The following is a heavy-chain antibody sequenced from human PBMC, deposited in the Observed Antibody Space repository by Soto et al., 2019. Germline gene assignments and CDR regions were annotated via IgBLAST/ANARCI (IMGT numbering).Heavy chain of an antibody. V-gene: IGHV4-39*01. CDR2: IYYSGST. D-gene: IGHD2-21*02. Sequence: SETLSLTCTVSGGSISSSSYYWGWIRQPPGKGLEWIGSIYYSGSTYYNPSLKSRVTISVDTSKNQFSLKLSSVTAADTAVYYCARQNGVAYCGGDCYSAYYGMDVWGQGTTVTVSS. J-gene: IGHJ6*02. CDR1: GGSISSSSYY. CDR3: ARQNGVAYCGGDCYSAYYGMDV.